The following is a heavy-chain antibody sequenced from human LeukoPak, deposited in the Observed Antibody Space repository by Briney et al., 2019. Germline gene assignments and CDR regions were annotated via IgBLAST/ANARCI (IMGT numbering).Heavy chain of an antibody. J-gene: IGHJ4*02. D-gene: IGHD2-15*01. CDR1: GGSISSGGYY. V-gene: IGHV4-31*03. Sequence: SQTLSLTCTVSGGSISSGGYYWSWIRQHPGKGLEWIGYIYYGGSTYYNPSLKSRVTISVDTSKNQFSLKLSSVTAADTAVYYCARGSELLPVDYWGQGTLVTVSS. CDR2: IYYGGST. CDR3: ARGSELLPVDY.